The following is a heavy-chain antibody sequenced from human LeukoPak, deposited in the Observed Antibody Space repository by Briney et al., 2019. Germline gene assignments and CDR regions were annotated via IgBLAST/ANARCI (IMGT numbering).Heavy chain of an antibody. CDR1: GFTFSSYG. CDR2: IWYDGSKK. Sequence: GGSLRLSSAASGFTFSSYGMHWVRQAPGKGLEWVAVIWYDGSKKYYGDSVKGRFTISRDKSKNTLYLQMNSLRAEDTAVYYCAKPRYYYGSGSPYYWGQGTLVTVSS. J-gene: IGHJ4*02. CDR3: AKPRYYYGSGSPYY. V-gene: IGHV3-33*03. D-gene: IGHD3-10*01.